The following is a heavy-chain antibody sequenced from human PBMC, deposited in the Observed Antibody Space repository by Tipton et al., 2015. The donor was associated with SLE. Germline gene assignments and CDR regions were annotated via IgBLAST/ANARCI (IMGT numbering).Heavy chain of an antibody. J-gene: IGHJ4*02. CDR1: GGSITTTPYY. D-gene: IGHD3-10*01. Sequence: TLSLTCIVSGGSITTTPYYWGWIRQSPEKGLEWIGSTHYSGTTYYNPSLESRVTMSMDTSKNEFSLNLRSVTATDMAVYYCARLSPLWFGEYTEYWGQGTLVTVTS. CDR2: THYSGTT. CDR3: ARLSPLWFGEYTEY. V-gene: IGHV4-39*01.